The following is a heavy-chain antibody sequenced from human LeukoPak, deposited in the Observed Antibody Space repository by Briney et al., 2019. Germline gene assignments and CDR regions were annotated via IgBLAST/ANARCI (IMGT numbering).Heavy chain of an antibody. CDR1: GFTFSSYA. CDR2: ISGCGGST. Sequence: GGSLRLSCAASGFTFSSYAMSWVRQAPGKGLGWVSAISGCGGSTYYADSVKGRFTISRDNSKNTLYLQMNSLRAEDTAVYYCAKDVTSHCYTCADWFDPWGQGTLVTVSS. J-gene: IGHJ5*02. V-gene: IGHV3-23*01. CDR3: AKDVTSHCYTCADWFDP. D-gene: IGHD2-2*02.